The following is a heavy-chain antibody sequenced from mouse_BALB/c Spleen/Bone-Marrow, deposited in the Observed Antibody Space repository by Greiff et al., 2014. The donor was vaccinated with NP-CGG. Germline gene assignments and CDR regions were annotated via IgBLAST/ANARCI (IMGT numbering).Heavy chain of an antibody. CDR1: GFTFNPYA. Sequence: EVQRVESGGGLVQPKGSLKLSCAASGFTFNPYAMNWVRQAPGKGLEWVARIRNKRNNYATIYADSLKDRFTISRDDSQSMLYLQMNNLKTEDTAMYYCVRGDYFTMDYWGQGTSVTVSS. CDR2: IRNKRNNYAT. CDR3: VRGDYFTMDY. V-gene: IGHV10-1*02. J-gene: IGHJ4*01.